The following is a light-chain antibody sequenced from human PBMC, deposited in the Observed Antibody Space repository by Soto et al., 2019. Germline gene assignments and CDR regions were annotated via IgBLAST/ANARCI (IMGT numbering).Light chain of an antibody. CDR2: DVT. V-gene: IGLV2-14*01. Sequence: QSALTQPASVSGSLGQSIAFSCTGTSSDIGAYNYVSWYQQLPGKAPKLMIYDVTNRPSGVSDRFSGSVSDNTASLTISGLQPEDEADYYCSSYAGSTTVLFGGGTKLTVL. CDR3: SSYAGSTTVL. J-gene: IGLJ2*01. CDR1: SSDIGAYNY.